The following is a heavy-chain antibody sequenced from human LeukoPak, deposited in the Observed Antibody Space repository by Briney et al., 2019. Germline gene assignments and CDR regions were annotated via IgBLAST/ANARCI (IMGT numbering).Heavy chain of an antibody. CDR1: GGSFSGYY. D-gene: IGHD6-13*01. J-gene: IGHJ5*02. CDR2: INHSGST. V-gene: IGHV4-34*01. CDR3: ARAHKYRIAAAVGYNWFDP. Sequence: SETLSLTCAVYGGSFSGYYWNWIRQPPGKGLEWIGEINHSGSTNYNPSLKSRVTISVHTSKNQFSLRLSSVTAADTAVYYCARAHKYRIAAAVGYNWFDPWGQGTLVTVSS.